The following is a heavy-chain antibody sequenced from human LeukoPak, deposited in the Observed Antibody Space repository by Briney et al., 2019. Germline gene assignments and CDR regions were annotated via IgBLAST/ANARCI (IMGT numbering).Heavy chain of an antibody. J-gene: IGHJ3*02. V-gene: IGHV1-2*02. D-gene: IGHD3-10*01. CDR1: GYTFTGYY. CDR3: ARASRITMVRDYAFDI. Sequence: GASVKVSCKASGYTFTGYYMHWVRQAPGQGLEWMGWINPNSGGTNYAQKFQGRVTMTRDTSISTAYMELSRLRSDDTAVYYCARASRITMVRDYAFDIWGQGTMVTVSS. CDR2: INPNSGGT.